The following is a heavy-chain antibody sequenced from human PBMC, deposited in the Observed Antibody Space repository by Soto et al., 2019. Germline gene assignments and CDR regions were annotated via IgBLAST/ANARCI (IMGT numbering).Heavy chain of an antibody. CDR1: GDSVSSNSVT. Sequence: QVQLQQSGPGLVKPSQTLSLTCAISGDSVSSNSVTWSWIRQSPSRGLEWLGRTFYRSKWYNDYAESVKSRITLSPDTSKNQFSLQLNSVTPEDTAVYYCTRSVAVPGSIDYWGQGTLVTVSS. D-gene: IGHD6-19*01. CDR3: TRSVAVPGSIDY. CDR2: TFYRSKWYN. V-gene: IGHV6-1*01. J-gene: IGHJ4*02.